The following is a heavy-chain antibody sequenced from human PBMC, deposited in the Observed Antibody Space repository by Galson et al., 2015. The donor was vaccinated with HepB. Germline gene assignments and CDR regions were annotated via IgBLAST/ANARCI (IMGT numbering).Heavy chain of an antibody. J-gene: IGHJ6*02. V-gene: IGHV1-3*01. CDR1: GYTFTSYA. CDR2: INAGNGNT. Sequence: SVKVSCKASGYTFTSYAMHWVRQAPGQRLEWMGWINAGNGNTKYSQKFQGRVTITRDTSASTAYMELSSLRSEDAAVYYCARDVVSGSYCYGMDVWGQGTTVTVSS. CDR3: ARDVVSGSYCYGMDV. D-gene: IGHD3-10*01.